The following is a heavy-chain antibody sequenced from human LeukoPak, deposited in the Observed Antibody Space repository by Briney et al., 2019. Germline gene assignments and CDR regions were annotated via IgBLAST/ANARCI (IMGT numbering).Heavy chain of an antibody. CDR1: GYTFSRYG. D-gene: IGHD5-24*01. CDR3: ARVSDSRDGYNYDAFDI. V-gene: IGHV1-69*13. Sequence: SVKVSCKTSGYTFSRYGFSWVRQAPGQGLEWMGGIIPIFGTANYAQKFQGRVTITADESTSTAYMELSSLRSEDTAVYYCARVSDSRDGYNYDAFDIWGQGTMVTVSS. CDR2: IIPIFGTA. J-gene: IGHJ3*02.